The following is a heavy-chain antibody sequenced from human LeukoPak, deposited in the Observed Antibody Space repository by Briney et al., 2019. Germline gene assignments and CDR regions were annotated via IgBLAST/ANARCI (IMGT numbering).Heavy chain of an antibody. Sequence: TPSETLSLTCSVSGGSISGYYWSWIRQPPGKGLEWIGFIYYSGSTNYSPSLKSRVTISVDTSKNQFSLKLSSVTAADTAVYYCARHGNGAFDIWGQGTMVTVSS. D-gene: IGHD1-1*01. J-gene: IGHJ3*02. V-gene: IGHV4-59*08. CDR3: ARHGNGAFDI. CDR1: GGSISGYY. CDR2: IYYSGST.